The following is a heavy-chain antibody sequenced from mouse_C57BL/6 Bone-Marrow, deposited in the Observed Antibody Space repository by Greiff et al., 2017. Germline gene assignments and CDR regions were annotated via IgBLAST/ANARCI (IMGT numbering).Heavy chain of an antibody. CDR2: IHPNSGST. CDR1: GYTFTSYW. D-gene: IGHD1-1*01. CDR3: ARPIITTVPYYFDY. V-gene: IGHV1-64*01. J-gene: IGHJ2*01. Sequence: QVQLKQPGAELVKPGASVKLSCKASGYTFTSYWMHWVKQRPGQGLEWIGMIHPNSGSTNYNEKFKSKATLTVDKSSSTAYMQLSSLTSEDSAVYYCARPIITTVPYYFDYGGQGTTLTVSA.